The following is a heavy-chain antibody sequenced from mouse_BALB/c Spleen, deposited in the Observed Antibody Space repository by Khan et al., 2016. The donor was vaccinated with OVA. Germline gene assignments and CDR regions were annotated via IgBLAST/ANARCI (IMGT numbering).Heavy chain of an antibody. Sequence: EVQLQESGPELVKPGASVKMSCKASGYTFTRYLMHWVKQKPGQGLEWIGYINPYNDGSKYNEKFNGKATLTSDKSSSIAYMELSSLTSEDSAVYYCARPGNKYERVFDYWGQGTTLTVSS. CDR3: ARPGNKYERVFDY. CDR1: GYTFTRYL. D-gene: IGHD2-14*01. J-gene: IGHJ2*01. V-gene: IGHV1S136*01. CDR2: INPYNDGS.